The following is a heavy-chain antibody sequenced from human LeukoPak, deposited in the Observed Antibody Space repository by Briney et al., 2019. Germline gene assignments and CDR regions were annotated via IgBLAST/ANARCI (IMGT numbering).Heavy chain of an antibody. Sequence: SETLSLTCTVSGGSINYGGWIRQPPGKGLEWIGSIYYSGTTYYNPSLKSRVTISVDRSKNQFSLKLSSVTAADTAVYYCARTLVRAGYSSTWGQGTLVTVSS. J-gene: IGHJ5*02. CDR1: GGSINY. V-gene: IGHV4-39*07. CDR2: IYYSGTT. D-gene: IGHD6-13*01. CDR3: ARTLVRAGYSST.